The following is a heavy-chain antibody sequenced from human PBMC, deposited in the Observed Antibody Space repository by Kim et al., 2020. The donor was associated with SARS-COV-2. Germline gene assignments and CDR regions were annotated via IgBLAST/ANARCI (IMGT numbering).Heavy chain of an antibody. J-gene: IGHJ4*02. CDR1: GFTFRSYD. CDR2: IDVGGRT. D-gene: IGHD2-21*02. CDR3: AKVSWHRLSQERDY. V-gene: IGHV3-23*01. Sequence: GGSLRLSCAVSGFTFRSYDMSWVRQAPGKGLEWVAGIDVGGRTYYRDSVQGRFTISRDNSKNTLYLQMISLRSEDTAVYYCAKVSWHRLSQERDYWGQGALVTVSS.